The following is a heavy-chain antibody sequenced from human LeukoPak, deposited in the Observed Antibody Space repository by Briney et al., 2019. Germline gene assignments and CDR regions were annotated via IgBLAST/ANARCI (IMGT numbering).Heavy chain of an antibody. Sequence: NPSETLSLTCTVSGGSISNYYWSWIRQPPGKGLEWIGYVYYSGSTTYNPSLKSRVTISVDTSKNQFSLKLSSVTAADTAVYYCARDGYNSFDSWGQGTPVTVSS. J-gene: IGHJ4*02. CDR3: ARDGYNSFDS. V-gene: IGHV4-59*01. CDR2: VYYSGST. D-gene: IGHD5-24*01. CDR1: GGSISNYY.